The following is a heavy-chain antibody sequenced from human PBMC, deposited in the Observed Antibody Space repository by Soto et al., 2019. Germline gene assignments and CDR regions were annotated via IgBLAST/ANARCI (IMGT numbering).Heavy chain of an antibody. Sequence: QVQLVQSGAELKKPGSSVKVSCKVSGGTDGTYSINWVRQAPGQGLEWMGAIIPILSTTNYAQRFQGRLTIPADESTGTVYLELTSLKFEDTAVYYCAIRAMAVTWFDPWGQGTLVTVSS. CDR1: GGTDGTYS. CDR2: IIPILSTT. CDR3: AIRAMAVTWFDP. J-gene: IGHJ5*02. V-gene: IGHV1-69*01. D-gene: IGHD6-19*01.